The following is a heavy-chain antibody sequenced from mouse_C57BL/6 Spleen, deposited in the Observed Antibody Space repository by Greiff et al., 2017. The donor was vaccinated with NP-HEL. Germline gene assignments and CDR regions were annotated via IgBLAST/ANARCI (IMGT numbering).Heavy chain of an antibody. D-gene: IGHD4-1*01. Sequence: EVQRVESGGGLVQPGGSLKLSCAASGFTFSDYYMYWVRQTPEKRLEWVAYISNGGGSTYYPDTVKGRFTISRDNAKNTLYLQMSRLKSEDTAMYYCARHGDGTGFAYWGQGTLVTVSA. CDR1: GFTFSDYY. CDR2: ISNGGGST. V-gene: IGHV5-12*01. CDR3: ARHGDGTGFAY. J-gene: IGHJ3*01.